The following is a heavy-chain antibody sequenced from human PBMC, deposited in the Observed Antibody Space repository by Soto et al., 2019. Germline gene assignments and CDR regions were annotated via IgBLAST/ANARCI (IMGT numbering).Heavy chain of an antibody. J-gene: IGHJ2*01. CDR3: ARDSSSGRYWYFDL. D-gene: IGHD6-19*01. CDR1: GGTFSSYA. Sequence: GASVKVSCKASGGTFSSYAISWVRQAPGQGLEWMGGIIPIFGTANYAQKFQGRVTITADESTSTAYMELSSLRSEDTAVYYCARDSSSGRYWYFDLWGRGTLVTVSS. CDR2: IIPIFGTA. V-gene: IGHV1-69*13.